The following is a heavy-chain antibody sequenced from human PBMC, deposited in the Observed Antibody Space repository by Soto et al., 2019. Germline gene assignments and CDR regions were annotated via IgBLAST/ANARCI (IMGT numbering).Heavy chain of an antibody. V-gene: IGHV4-34*01. CDR3: ARPQTYYYDSSGSDAFDI. D-gene: IGHD3-22*01. CDR1: GGSFSGYY. CDR2: INHSGST. Sequence: SETLSLTCAVYGGSFSGYYWSWIRQPPGKGLEWIREINHSGSTNYNPSLKSRVTISVDTSKNQFSLKLSSVTAADTAVYYCARPQTYYYDSSGSDAFDIWGQGTIVTVSS. J-gene: IGHJ3*02.